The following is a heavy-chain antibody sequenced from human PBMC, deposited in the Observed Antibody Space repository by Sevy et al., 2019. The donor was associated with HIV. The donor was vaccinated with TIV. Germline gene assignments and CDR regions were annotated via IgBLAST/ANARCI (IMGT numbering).Heavy chain of an antibody. V-gene: IGHV1-69*13. J-gene: IGHJ3*02. CDR1: GGTFSSYA. CDR3: AAGYCSGGSCYNDAFDI. D-gene: IGHD2-15*01. Sequence: ASVKVSCKASGGTFSSYAISWVRQAPGQGLEWMGGIIPIFGTANYAQKFQGRVTITADESTSTAYMGLGSLRSEDTAVYYCAAGYCSGGSCYNDAFDIWGQGTMVTVSS. CDR2: IIPIFGTA.